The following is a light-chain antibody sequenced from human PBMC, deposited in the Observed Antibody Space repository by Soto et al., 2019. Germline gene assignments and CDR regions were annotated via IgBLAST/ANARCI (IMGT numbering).Light chain of an antibody. J-gene: IGKJ1*01. Sequence: IQMTQSPATLSASVGDRVTITCRASQSISPYLAWYQQKAGKAPKLLIYKASTLESGVPSRFSGSGSGTEFTLTISSLQPDDFATDYCQQYNGYSRTFGQGTKVEVK. CDR3: QQYNGYSRT. CDR1: QSISPY. V-gene: IGKV1-5*03. CDR2: KAS.